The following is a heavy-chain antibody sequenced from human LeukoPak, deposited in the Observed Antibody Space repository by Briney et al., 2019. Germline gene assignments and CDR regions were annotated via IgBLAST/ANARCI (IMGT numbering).Heavy chain of an antibody. D-gene: IGHD4-11*01. Sequence: ASVKVSCKASGYTFTSCDISWVRQAPGQGLEWMGWISAYNGNTNYAQKLQGRVTMTTDTSTSTAYMELRSPRSDDTAVYYCARPLHLDYYYYGMDVWGQGTTVTVSS. J-gene: IGHJ6*02. CDR3: ARPLHLDYYYYGMDV. V-gene: IGHV1-18*01. CDR1: GYTFTSCD. CDR2: ISAYNGNT.